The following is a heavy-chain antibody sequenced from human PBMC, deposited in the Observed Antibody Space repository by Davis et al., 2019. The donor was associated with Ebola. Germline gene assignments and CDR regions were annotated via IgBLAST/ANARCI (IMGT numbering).Heavy chain of an antibody. CDR3: ARASSLGYCSSTSCYVGVYYYYYGMDV. Sequence: SLKISCAASGFTFDDYAMHWVRQAPGKGLEWVSGISWNSGSIGYADSVKGRFTMSRDNAKNSLYLQLDSLRDEDTAVYYCARASSLGYCSSTSCYVGVYYYYYGMDVWGKGTTVTVSS. V-gene: IGHV3-9*01. D-gene: IGHD2-2*01. J-gene: IGHJ6*04. CDR2: ISWNSGSI. CDR1: GFTFDDYA.